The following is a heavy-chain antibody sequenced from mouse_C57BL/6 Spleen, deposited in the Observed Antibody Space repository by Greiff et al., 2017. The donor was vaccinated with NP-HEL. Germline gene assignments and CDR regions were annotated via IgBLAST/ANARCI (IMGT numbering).Heavy chain of an antibody. D-gene: IGHD2-3*01. CDR1: GFTFSSYG. Sequence: EVKLVESGGDLVKPGGSLKLSCAASGFTFSSYGMSWVRQTPDKRLEWVATISSGGSYTYYPDSVKGRFTISRDNAKNTLYLQMSSLKSEDTAMYYCASLYDAWGQGTLVTVSA. V-gene: IGHV5-6*01. CDR2: ISSGGSYT. J-gene: IGHJ3*01. CDR3: ASLYDA.